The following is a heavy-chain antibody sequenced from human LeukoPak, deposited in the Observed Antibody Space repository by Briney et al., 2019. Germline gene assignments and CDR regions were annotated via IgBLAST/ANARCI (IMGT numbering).Heavy chain of an antibody. V-gene: IGHV4-61*01. CDR3: ATLSRNYDFWSSYP. D-gene: IGHD3-3*01. J-gene: IGHJ5*02. CDR1: GGSVNSATYY. CDR2: IYYSGST. Sequence: SETLSLTCTVSGGSVNSATYYWNWIRQPPRKGLEWIGDIYYSGSTNYNPSLKRRVTISLDTSKNQFSLKLSSVTAADTAVYYCATLSRNYDFWSSYPWGQGTLVTVSS.